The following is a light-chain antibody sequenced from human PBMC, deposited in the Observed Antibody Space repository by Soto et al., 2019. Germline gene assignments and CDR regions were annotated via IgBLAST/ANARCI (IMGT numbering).Light chain of an antibody. CDR2: EVT. Sequence: QSALTQPPSASGSPVQSVTISCTGTSSDVGNYNYVSWYQQHPGKAPKLMIYEVTKRPSGVPDRFSGSKSGNTASLTVSGLQAEDEADYYCSSYAGSKTLFGGGTKVTVL. J-gene: IGLJ3*02. V-gene: IGLV2-8*01. CDR3: SSYAGSKTL. CDR1: SSDVGNYNY.